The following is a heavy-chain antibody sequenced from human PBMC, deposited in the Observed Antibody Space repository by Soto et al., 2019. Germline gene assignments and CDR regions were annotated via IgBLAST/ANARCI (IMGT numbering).Heavy chain of an antibody. J-gene: IGHJ4*02. V-gene: IGHV3-20*01. CDR1: GFTFDDYG. CDR2: INWNGGST. CDR3: ARGRCSITSCYFDY. Sequence: GGSLRLSCAASGFTFDDYGMSWVRQAPGKGLEWVSGINWNGGSTGYADSVKGRFTISRDNAKNSLYLQMNSLRAEDTALYHCARGRCSITSCYFDYWGQGTLVTVSS. D-gene: IGHD2-2*01.